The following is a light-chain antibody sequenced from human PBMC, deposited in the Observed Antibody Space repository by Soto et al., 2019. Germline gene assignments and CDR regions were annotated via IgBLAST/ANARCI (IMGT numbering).Light chain of an antibody. CDR1: NSNLGDYNY. CDR3: CSSAGTYTSV. V-gene: IGLV2-11*01. Sequence: QSALTQPRSVSGSPGQSVAISCTGTNSNLGDYNYVSWYQQHPGKAPKLMISDVSKRPSGVPDRFSGSKSGNTASLTISGLQAEDEADYYCCSSAGTYTSVFGTGTKLTVL. CDR2: DVS. J-gene: IGLJ1*01.